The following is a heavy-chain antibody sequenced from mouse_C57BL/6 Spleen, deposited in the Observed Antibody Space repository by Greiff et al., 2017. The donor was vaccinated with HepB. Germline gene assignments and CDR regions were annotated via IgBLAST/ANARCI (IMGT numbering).Heavy chain of an antibody. CDR1: GFNIKNTY. J-gene: IGHJ2*01. Sequence: EVQLQQSVAELVRPGASVKLSCTASGFNIKNTYMHWVKQRPEQGLEWIGRIDPANGNTKYAPKFQGKATITADTSSNTAYLQLSSLTSEDTAIYYCARTVNYYGSSGGYYFDYWGQGTTLTVSS. CDR2: IDPANGNT. V-gene: IGHV14-3*01. D-gene: IGHD1-1*01. CDR3: ARTVNYYGSSGGYYFDY.